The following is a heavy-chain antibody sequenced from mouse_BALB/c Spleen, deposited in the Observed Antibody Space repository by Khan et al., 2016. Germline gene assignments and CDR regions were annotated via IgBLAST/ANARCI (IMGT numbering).Heavy chain of an antibody. D-gene: IGHD1-1*01. Sequence: VQLQQSGAESVKPGASVKLSCTATGFNIKDTYMYWVKQRPEQGLEWIGRIDPANGNTKYVPKFQGKATITADTSSNTAYLPLSSLTSADTAVYYCARGLYYYGSSYYAMDYWGQGTSVTVSS. CDR3: ARGLYYYGSSYYAMDY. CDR1: GFNIKDTY. J-gene: IGHJ4*01. V-gene: IGHV14-3*02. CDR2: IDPANGNT.